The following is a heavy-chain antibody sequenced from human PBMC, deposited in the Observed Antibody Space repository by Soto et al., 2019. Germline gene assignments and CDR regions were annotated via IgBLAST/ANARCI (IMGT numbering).Heavy chain of an antibody. Sequence: ASMKVSCKAAGYTFTSYYIHWVRQAPGQGLEWMGIINPSGGSTSYAQKFQGRVTMTSDTSASTVFIEVRSLRSEDTAVYSCATRSSSGDAALDIWGRWTMVAV. CDR3: ATRSSSGDAALDI. CDR2: INPSGGST. J-gene: IGHJ3*02. D-gene: IGHD6-19*01. CDR1: GYTFTSYY. V-gene: IGHV1-46*01.